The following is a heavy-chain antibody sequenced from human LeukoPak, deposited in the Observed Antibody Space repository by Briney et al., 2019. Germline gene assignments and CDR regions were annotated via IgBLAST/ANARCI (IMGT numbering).Heavy chain of an antibody. D-gene: IGHD5-18*01. J-gene: IGHJ5*02. Sequence: GGSLRLSCEASGFTFSSYALPWARQAPGKGLEWVSVISYDGSKKYYADSLNGRFTISRDNSLNTVYLQMNSLRPEDTAVYYCARATYSFGYGWFDPWGQGTLVTVSS. V-gene: IGHV3-30-3*01. CDR2: ISYDGSKK. CDR3: ARATYSFGYGWFDP. CDR1: GFTFSSYA.